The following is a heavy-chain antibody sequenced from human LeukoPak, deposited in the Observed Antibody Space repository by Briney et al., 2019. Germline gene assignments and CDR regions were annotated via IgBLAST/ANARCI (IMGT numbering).Heavy chain of an antibody. CDR2: IYYSGST. Sequence: PSETLSLTCTVSGGSISSSSYYWGWIRQPPGKGLEWIGSIYYSGSTYYNPCLKSRVTISVDTSKNQFSLKLSSVTAADTAVYYCASFLWGLNAFDIWGQGTMVTVSS. D-gene: IGHD7-27*01. CDR3: ASFLWGLNAFDI. J-gene: IGHJ3*02. V-gene: IGHV4-39*07. CDR1: GGSISSSSYY.